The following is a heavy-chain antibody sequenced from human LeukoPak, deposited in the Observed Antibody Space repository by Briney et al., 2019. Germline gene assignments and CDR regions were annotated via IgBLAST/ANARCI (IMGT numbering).Heavy chain of an antibody. Sequence: PGGSLRLSCAASGFTFSSYGMHWVRQAPGKGLEWVAVIWYDGSNKYYADSVKGRFTISRDNSKNTLYLQMNSLRAEDTAVYFCARNRQWLLADYWGQGTVVTVSS. CDR1: GFTFSSYG. V-gene: IGHV3-33*01. D-gene: IGHD3-22*01. CDR2: IWYDGSNK. CDR3: ARNRQWLLADY. J-gene: IGHJ4*02.